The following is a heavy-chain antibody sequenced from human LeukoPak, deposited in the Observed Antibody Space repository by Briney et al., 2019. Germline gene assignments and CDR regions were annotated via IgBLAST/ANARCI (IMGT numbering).Heavy chain of an antibody. CDR2: ISAYNGNT. Sequence: GASVKVSCKASGYTFTSYGISWVRQAPGQGLEWMGWISAYNGNTNYAQKLQGRVTMTTDTSTSTAYMELRSLRSDDTAVYYCARDYRGDTAMVPYYYYYYMDVWGKGTTVTVSS. J-gene: IGHJ6*03. V-gene: IGHV1-18*01. CDR1: GYTFTSYG. D-gene: IGHD5-18*01. CDR3: ARDYRGDTAMVPYYYYYYMDV.